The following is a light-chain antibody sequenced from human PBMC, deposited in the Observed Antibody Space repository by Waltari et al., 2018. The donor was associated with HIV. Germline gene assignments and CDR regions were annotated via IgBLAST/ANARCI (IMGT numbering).Light chain of an antibody. V-gene: IGLV10-54*01. CDR2: RNN. CDR3: CAWDSSLNGWI. Sequence: QAGLTQPPSMSTGLGQTATLTCTGDSNKAGYQGVAWVQHRRGHPPKLRSHRNNNRPSVISDRVSAFRSGDTGFLTISGLQSQDEADYFCCAWDSSLNGWIFGGGTHLT. J-gene: IGLJ3*02. CDR1: SNKAGYQG.